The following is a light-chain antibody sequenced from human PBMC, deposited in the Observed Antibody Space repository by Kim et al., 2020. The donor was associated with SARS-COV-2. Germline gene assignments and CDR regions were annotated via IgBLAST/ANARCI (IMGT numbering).Light chain of an antibody. CDR2: GKY. CDR1: SLRNYY. CDR3: NSRDNSGDHVV. V-gene: IGLV3-19*01. J-gene: IGLJ3*02. Sequence: ALGQTVRLTCQGDSLRNYYATWYQQRPGQAPTLVLYGKYDRPSGIPDRFSGSASGNTASLTITGAQAEDEADYYCNSRDNSGDHVVFGGGTQLTVL.